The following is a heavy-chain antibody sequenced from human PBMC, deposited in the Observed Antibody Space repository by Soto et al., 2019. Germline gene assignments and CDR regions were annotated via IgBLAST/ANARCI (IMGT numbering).Heavy chain of an antibody. CDR3: AREGGSNALDS. Sequence: QVQLGQSGAEGKKPGASVKVPWKPSGYTFTTSGISWVRQAPGQGLEWMGWISAKNGNTNYAQKLQGRVTMTTDASTSTAYMELRSLNSDATAVYSCAREGGSNALDSGGQGTLVTFS. D-gene: IGHD3-16*01. CDR1: GYTFTTSG. CDR2: ISAKNGNT. V-gene: IGHV1-18*01. J-gene: IGHJ4*02.